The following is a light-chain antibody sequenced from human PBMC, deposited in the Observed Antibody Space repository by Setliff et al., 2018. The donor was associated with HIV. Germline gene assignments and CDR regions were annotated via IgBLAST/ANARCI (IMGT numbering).Light chain of an antibody. CDR2: DVS. Sequence: QSVLTQPASVSGSPGQSIAISCTGTSSDVGSYKYVSWYQQHPGKAPKLMIYDVSNRPSGVSNRFSGSKSGNTASLTISGLQAEDEADYYCSSYTSTNTLVFGGGT. CDR3: SSYTSTNTLV. V-gene: IGLV2-14*03. J-gene: IGLJ3*02. CDR1: SSDVGSYKY.